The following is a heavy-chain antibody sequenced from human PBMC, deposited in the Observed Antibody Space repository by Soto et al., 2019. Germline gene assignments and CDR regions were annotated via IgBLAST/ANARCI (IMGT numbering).Heavy chain of an antibody. J-gene: IGHJ4*02. Sequence: ASVKVSCKASGYTFTTYNINWVRQATGQGLEWMGWMNPNSGNTGCAQKFQDRITLTRDTSINTAYMELSSLRSDDTAVYFCLRYGVAATYWGQGTQVTVSS. D-gene: IGHD2-8*01. CDR3: LRYGVAATY. V-gene: IGHV1-8*01. CDR2: MNPNSGNT. CDR1: GYTFTTYN.